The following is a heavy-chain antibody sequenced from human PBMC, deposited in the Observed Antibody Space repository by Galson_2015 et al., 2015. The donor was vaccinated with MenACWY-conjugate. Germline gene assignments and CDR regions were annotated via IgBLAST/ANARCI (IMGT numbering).Heavy chain of an antibody. Sequence: SLRLSCAASGFTFNNYWMNWVRQAPGKGLEWVASIKEDGSDKYYVDSVKGRFTISRDNAQNSLYLQMNSLRADDTAMYYCARDLGFCSGGTCYSVYDSWGQGTLVTVSS. CDR2: IKEDGSDK. D-gene: IGHD2-15*01. V-gene: IGHV3-7*03. CDR1: GFTFNNYW. J-gene: IGHJ4*02. CDR3: ARDLGFCSGGTCYSVYDS.